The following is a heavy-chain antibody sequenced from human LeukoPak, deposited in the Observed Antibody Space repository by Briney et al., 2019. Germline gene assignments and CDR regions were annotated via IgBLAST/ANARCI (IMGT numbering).Heavy chain of an antibody. J-gene: IGHJ4*02. V-gene: IGHV4-39*07. D-gene: IGHD6-19*01. CDR2: IYYSGST. CDR1: GGSISSSSYY. CDR3: ARAVGQWLVYFDY. Sequence: PSETLSLTRTVSGGSISSSSYYWGWIRQPPGKGLEWIGSIYYSGSTYYNPSLKSRVTISVDTSKNQFSLKLSSVTAEDTAVYYCARAVGQWLVYFDYWGQGTLVTVSS.